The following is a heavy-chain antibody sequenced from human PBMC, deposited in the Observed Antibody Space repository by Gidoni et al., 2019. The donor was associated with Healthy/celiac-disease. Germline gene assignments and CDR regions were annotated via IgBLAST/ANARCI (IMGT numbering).Heavy chain of an antibody. CDR2: ISGRGGSN. J-gene: IGHJ4*02. V-gene: IGHV3-23*01. CDR1: GFTFSSYA. D-gene: IGHD3-10*01. Sequence: EVQLLESGGGLVQPGGSLRLSCAASGFTFSSYAMRWVRQAPGKGLGWVSAISGRGGSNYYADSVKGRFTISRDNAKNTLYLQMNSLRAEDTAVDYCARPLWFGAYYFDYWGQGTLVTVSS. CDR3: ARPLWFGAYYFDY.